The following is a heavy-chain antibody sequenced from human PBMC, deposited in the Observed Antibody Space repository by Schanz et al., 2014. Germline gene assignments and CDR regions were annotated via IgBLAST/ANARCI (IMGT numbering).Heavy chain of an antibody. Sequence: VQLVESGGGLVKPGESLRLSCAASGFSLSSYNMNWVRQAPGKGLEWVSSISSSSSYIYYADSVKGRFTISRDNAKSSLFLQMNSLRAEDTAVYYCVRDLGGDQTDYWGQGTLVTVSS. J-gene: IGHJ4*02. D-gene: IGHD4-17*01. CDR3: VRDLGGDQTDY. CDR1: GFSLSSYN. V-gene: IGHV3-21*06. CDR2: ISSSSSYI.